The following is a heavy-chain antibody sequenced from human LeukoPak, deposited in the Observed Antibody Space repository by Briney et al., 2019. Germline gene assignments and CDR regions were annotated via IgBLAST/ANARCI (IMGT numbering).Heavy chain of an antibody. CDR3: ARDTTIFGAEYFQH. J-gene: IGHJ1*01. CDR1: GYTFTSYG. D-gene: IGHD3-3*01. Sequence: ASVKVSCKASGYTFTSYGISWVRQAPGRGLEWMGWISAYNGNTNYAQKLQGRVTMTTDTSTSTAYMELRSLRSDDTAVYYCARDTTIFGAEYFQHWGQGTLVTVSS. V-gene: IGHV1-18*01. CDR2: ISAYNGNT.